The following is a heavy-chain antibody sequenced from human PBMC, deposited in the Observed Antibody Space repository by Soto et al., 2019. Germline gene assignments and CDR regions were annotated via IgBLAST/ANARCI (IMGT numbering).Heavy chain of an antibody. CDR1: GNSFPRHY. Sequence: GAAVKVSWKALGNSFPRHYMHWGRQAPGQGLEGMGTIFPGGVNIAYAQKFEGRVTMTKDTTTSTVYMELNSLTSEDTAVYYCSILQRWHDHLCLLDSCAQRSPVTGSS. V-gene: IGHV1-46*03. CDR3: SILQRWHDHLCLLDS. D-gene: IGHD3-10*02. CDR2: IFPGGVNI. J-gene: IGHJ5*01.